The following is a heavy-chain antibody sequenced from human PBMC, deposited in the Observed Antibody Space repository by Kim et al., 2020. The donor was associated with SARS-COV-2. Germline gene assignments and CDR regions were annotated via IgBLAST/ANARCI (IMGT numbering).Heavy chain of an antibody. Sequence: PSLKSRVTISGDTSKNQFSLKLSSVTAADTAVYYCARASYGSGSYSYFDYWGQGTLVTVSS. CDR3: ARASYGSGSYSYFDY. V-gene: IGHV4-34*01. J-gene: IGHJ4*02. D-gene: IGHD3-10*01.